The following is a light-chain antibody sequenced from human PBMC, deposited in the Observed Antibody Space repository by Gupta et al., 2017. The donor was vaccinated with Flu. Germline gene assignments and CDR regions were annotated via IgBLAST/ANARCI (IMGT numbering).Light chain of an antibody. CDR3: QQRGSRIT. Sequence: SPVTLSLSPGEKANLFCRDSQSVNHFVAWYQHKPGQAPRLLIYDTSDRAPGIPARFSGSASGADFTLTISSLEPDDSAVYFCQQRGSRITFGQGTRLEIK. V-gene: IGKV3-11*01. CDR2: DTS. CDR1: QSVNHF. J-gene: IGKJ5*01.